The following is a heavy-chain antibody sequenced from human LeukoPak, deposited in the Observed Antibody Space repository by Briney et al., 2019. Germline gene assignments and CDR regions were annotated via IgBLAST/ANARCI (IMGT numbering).Heavy chain of an antibody. Sequence: GGSLRLSCAASGFTFSSYSMNWVRQAPGKGLEWVSSISSSSSYVYYADSVKGRFTISRDNAKNSLYLQMNSLRAEDTAVYYCARDSGSDAFDIWGQGTMVTVSS. J-gene: IGHJ3*02. CDR2: ISSSSSYV. CDR1: GFTFSSYS. V-gene: IGHV3-21*01. CDR3: ARDSGSDAFDI. D-gene: IGHD3-10*01.